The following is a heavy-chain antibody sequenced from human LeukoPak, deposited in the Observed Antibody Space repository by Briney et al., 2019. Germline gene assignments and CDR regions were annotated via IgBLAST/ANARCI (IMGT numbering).Heavy chain of an antibody. J-gene: IGHJ4*02. CDR3: ARDHPPIDYYDSGGY. CDR2: INPNSGGT. D-gene: IGHD3-22*01. CDR1: GYTFTGYY. Sequence: ASVKCSCKASGYTFTGYYMHWVRQAPGQRLEWMGWINPNSGGTNYAQKFQGRVTMTRDTSISTAYMELSRLRSDDTAVHYCARDHPPIDYYDSGGYWGQGTLVTVSS. V-gene: IGHV1-2*02.